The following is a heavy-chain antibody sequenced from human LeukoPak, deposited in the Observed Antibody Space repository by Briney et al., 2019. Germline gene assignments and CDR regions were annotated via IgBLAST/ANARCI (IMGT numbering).Heavy chain of an antibody. V-gene: IGHV3-7*01. J-gene: IGHJ5*02. Sequence: GGSLRLSYPAGGLSLRSYWMNWVRQAPGKGLEWLAIIKQDGSEKHYKGSVEGRFTISRDNAKNSLHLQMNSLRAEDTAVYYCAGGSGYLITSWGQGTLVTVSS. CDR3: AGGSGYLITS. D-gene: IGHD3-9*01. CDR2: IKQDGSEK. CDR1: GLSLRSYW.